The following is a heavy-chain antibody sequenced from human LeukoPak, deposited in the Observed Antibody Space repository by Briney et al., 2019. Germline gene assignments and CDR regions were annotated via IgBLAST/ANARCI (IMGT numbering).Heavy chain of an antibody. CDR3: AKARQYSSGPPYFDY. V-gene: IGHV3-43D*03. CDR2: ISWDGGST. CDR1: GFTFDDYA. D-gene: IGHD6-19*01. Sequence: GGSLRLSCAASGFTFDDYAMHWVRQAPGKGLEWVSLISWDGGSTYYADSVKGRFTISRDSSKNSLYLQMNSLRAEDTALYYCAKARQYSSGPPYFDYWGQGTLVTVSS. J-gene: IGHJ4*02.